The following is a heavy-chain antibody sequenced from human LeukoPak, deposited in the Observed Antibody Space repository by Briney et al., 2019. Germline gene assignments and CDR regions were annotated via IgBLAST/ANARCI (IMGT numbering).Heavy chain of an antibody. J-gene: IGHJ5*02. D-gene: IGHD2-15*01. Sequence: QTGGSLRLSCAASGFTFSSYAMSWVRQAPGKGLEWVSAISGSGGSTYYADSVKGRFTISRDNSKNTLYLQMNSLRTEDTAVYYCARENGVVVVTTHHNWFDPWGQGTLVTVSS. CDR1: GFTFSSYA. V-gene: IGHV3-23*01. CDR2: ISGSGGST. CDR3: ARENGVVVVTTHHNWFDP.